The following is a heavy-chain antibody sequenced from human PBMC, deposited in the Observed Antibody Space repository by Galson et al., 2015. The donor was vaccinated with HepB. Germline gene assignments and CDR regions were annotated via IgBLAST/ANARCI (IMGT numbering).Heavy chain of an antibody. Sequence: SLRLSCAASGFTLSSYSMNWVRQAPGKGLEWVSSISSSSSYIYYADSVKGRFTISRDNAKNSLYLQMNSLRAEDTAVYYCAREKNKQRRSIVVVPAALDYWGQGTLVTVSS. D-gene: IGHD2-2*01. J-gene: IGHJ4*02. CDR1: GFTLSSYS. V-gene: IGHV3-21*01. CDR2: ISSSSSYI. CDR3: AREKNKQRRSIVVVPAALDY.